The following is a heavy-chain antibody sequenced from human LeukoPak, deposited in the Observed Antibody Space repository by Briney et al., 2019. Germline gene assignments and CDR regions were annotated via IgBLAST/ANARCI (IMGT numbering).Heavy chain of an antibody. CDR2: IYTSGST. CDR1: GGSISSYY. CDR3: ARGPTPPDYYYYYMDV. Sequence: SDTLSLTCTVSGGSISSYYWSWIRQPAGKGLEGIGRIYTSGSTNYNPSLKSRVTMSVDTSKNQFSLKLSSVTAADTAVYYCARGPTPPDYYYYYMDVWGKGTTVTVSS. J-gene: IGHJ6*03. V-gene: IGHV4-4*07.